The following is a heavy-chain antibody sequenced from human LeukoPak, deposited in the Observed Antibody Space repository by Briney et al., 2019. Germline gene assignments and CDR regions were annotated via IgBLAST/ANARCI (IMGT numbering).Heavy chain of an antibody. Sequence: PSETLSLTCTVSGGSVSSGSYYWSWIRQPPGKGLEWIGYIYYSGSTDYNPSLKSRVTISVDTSKNQFSLKLSSVTAADTAVYYCARFHRNYGMDVWGQGTTVTVSS. CDR1: GGSVSSGSYY. V-gene: IGHV4-61*01. J-gene: IGHJ6*02. CDR2: IYYSGST. CDR3: ARFHRNYGMDV.